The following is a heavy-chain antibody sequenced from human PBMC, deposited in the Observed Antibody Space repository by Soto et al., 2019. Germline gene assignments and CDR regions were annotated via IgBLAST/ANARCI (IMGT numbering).Heavy chain of an antibody. J-gene: IGHJ3*02. D-gene: IGHD3-3*01. CDR2: INPATGAA. CDR1: GYPVTAYY. CDR3: ARGGGVGVAGSAAFDM. Sequence: QLHLVQSGAVVKKPGASVTVSCSASGYPVTAYYMHWVRQAPGRGLEWMGGINPATGAAKYTQTFRGWVTMTRDTSTSTVFMELSGLTSGDPAVFYCARGGGVGVAGSAAFDMWGQGTLVTVSS. V-gene: IGHV1-2*04.